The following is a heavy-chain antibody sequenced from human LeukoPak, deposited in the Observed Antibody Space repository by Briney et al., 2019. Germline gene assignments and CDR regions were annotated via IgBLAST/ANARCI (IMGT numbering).Heavy chain of an antibody. Sequence: GGSLRLSCAASGFTFSSYAMHWVRQAPGKGLEGVAVISYDGSNKYYADSVKGRFTISRDNSKNTLYLQMNSLRAEDTAVYYCARGSSGWSLEVLNFDYWGQGTLVTVSS. CDR3: ARGSSGWSLEVLNFDY. D-gene: IGHD6-19*01. CDR2: ISYDGSNK. CDR1: GFTFSSYA. J-gene: IGHJ4*02. V-gene: IGHV3-30-3*01.